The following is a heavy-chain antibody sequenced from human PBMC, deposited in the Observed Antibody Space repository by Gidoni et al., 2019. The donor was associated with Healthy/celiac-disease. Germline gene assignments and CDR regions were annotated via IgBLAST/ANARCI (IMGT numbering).Heavy chain of an antibody. CDR3: ASYADILTGYRPHYFDY. CDR1: GGSISSSSYY. CDR2: IYYSGST. D-gene: IGHD3-9*01. V-gene: IGHV4-39*01. Sequence: QLQLQESGPGLVKPSETLSLTCTVSGGSISSSSYYWGWIRQPPGKGLEWIGSIYYSGSTYYNPSLKSRVTISVDTSKNQFSLKLSSVTAADTAVYYCASYADILTGYRPHYFDYWGQGTLVTVSS. J-gene: IGHJ4*02.